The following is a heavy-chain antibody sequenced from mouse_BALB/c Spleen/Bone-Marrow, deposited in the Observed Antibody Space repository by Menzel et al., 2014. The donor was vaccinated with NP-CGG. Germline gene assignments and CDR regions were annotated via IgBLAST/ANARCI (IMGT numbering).Heavy chain of an antibody. CDR3: AREDIITAYFDY. D-gene: IGHD1-1*01. Sequence: QVQLQQSAAELARPGASVKMSCKASGYTFTSYTMQWVKQRPGQGLEWIGYIDPSNTYTDYNQKFRDKTTLTADKSSSTAYMQLTSLTSEDSAVYYGAREDIITAYFDYWGQGTTLTVSS. V-gene: IGHV1-4*02. J-gene: IGHJ2*01. CDR2: IDPSNTYT. CDR1: GYTFTSYT.